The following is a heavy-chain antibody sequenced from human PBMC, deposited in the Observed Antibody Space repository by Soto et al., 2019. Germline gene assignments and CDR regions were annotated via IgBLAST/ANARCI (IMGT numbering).Heavy chain of an antibody. V-gene: IGHV3-33*01. CDR1: GFTFSSYG. CDR2: IWYDGSNK. Sequence: QVQLVESGGGVVQPGRSLRLSCAASGFTFSSYGMHWVRQAPGKGLEWVAVIWYDGSNKYYADSVKGRFTISRDNSKNTLYLQMNSVRAEDTAVYYCAREPPSYSSSWWSYYYYGMDVWGQGTTVTVSS. J-gene: IGHJ6*02. CDR3: AREPPSYSSSWWSYYYYGMDV. D-gene: IGHD6-13*01.